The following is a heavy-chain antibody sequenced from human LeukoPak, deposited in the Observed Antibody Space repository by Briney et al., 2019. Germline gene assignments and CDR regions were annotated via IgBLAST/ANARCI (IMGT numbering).Heavy chain of an antibody. CDR3: AKDRDGIDWDIDY. CDR1: GFTFSSYA. V-gene: IGHV3-23*01. Sequence: GGSPRLSCAASGFTFSSYALSWVRQAPGKGLEWVSAISGSGGFTSYADSVKGRFTISRDSSKNTLFLQMNSLRAEDTAIYFCAKDRDGIDWDIDYWGQGTLVTVSS. CDR2: ISGSGGFT. D-gene: IGHD1/OR15-1a*01. J-gene: IGHJ4*02.